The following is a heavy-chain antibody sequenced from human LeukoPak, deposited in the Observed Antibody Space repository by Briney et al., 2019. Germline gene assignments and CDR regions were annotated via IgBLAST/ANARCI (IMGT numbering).Heavy chain of an antibody. D-gene: IGHD4/OR15-4a*01. V-gene: IGHV3-7*04. Sequence: GGSLRLSCAVSGFTFSSYWMSWVRQAPGKGLEWVANIKQDGSEKYYVDSVKGRSTISRDNAKNSLYLQMNSLRADDTAVFYCARGLTVDFWGQGTLVTVSS. CDR3: ARGLTVDF. CDR2: IKQDGSEK. J-gene: IGHJ4*02. CDR1: GFTFSSYW.